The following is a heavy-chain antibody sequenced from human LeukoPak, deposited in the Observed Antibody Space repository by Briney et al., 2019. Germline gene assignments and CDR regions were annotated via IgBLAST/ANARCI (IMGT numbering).Heavy chain of an antibody. J-gene: IGHJ4*02. CDR1: GFTFSSYA. V-gene: IGHV3-23*01. CDR3: AKDARGTTRANFDY. Sequence: GGSLRLSCAASGFTFSSYAMSWVRQAPGKGLEWVSAISGSGGITYYADPVKGRFTISRDNSKNTLYLQMNSLRAEDTAVYYCAKDARGTTRANFDYWGQGTLVTVYS. CDR2: ISGSGGIT. D-gene: IGHD4-17*01.